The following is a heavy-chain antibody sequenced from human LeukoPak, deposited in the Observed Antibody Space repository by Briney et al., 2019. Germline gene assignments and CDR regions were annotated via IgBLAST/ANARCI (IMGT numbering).Heavy chain of an antibody. CDR2: ISSSGSYI. CDR3: VVDYYGSGANNYYYMDV. J-gene: IGHJ6*03. CDR1: GFTFSSYS. D-gene: IGHD3-10*01. V-gene: IGHV3-21*04. Sequence: PGGSLRLSCAASGFTFSSYSMNWVRQAPGKGLEWVSSISSSGSYIYYADSVKGRFTISGDNARNSLYLQMNSLRAEAAAVYYCVVDYYGSGANNYYYMDVWGKGTTVTTSS.